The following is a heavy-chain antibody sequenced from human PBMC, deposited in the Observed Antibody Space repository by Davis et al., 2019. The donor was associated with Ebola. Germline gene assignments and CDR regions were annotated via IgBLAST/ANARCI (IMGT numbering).Heavy chain of an antibody. J-gene: IGHJ4*02. CDR1: GYTFTDYN. V-gene: IGHV1-2*06. CDR3: ARGHNYAHEY. CDR2: VILKSGVT. D-gene: IGHD4-11*01. Sequence: ASVKVSCKASGYTFTDYNIHWMRQAPGQGLEWLGRVILKSGVTNYAQKFQGRVTMTRDTSISTVYMELSSLRYDDTADYYCARGHNYAHEYWGQGTLVTVSS.